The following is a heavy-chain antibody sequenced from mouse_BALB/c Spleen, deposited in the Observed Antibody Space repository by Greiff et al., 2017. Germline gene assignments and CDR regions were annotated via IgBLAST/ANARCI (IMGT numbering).Heavy chain of an antibody. D-gene: IGHD2-14*01. CDR3: ARGYRYEAWFAY. V-gene: IGHV5-4*02. CDR2: ISDGGSYT. J-gene: IGHJ3*01. CDR1: GFTFSDYY. Sequence: EVKLMESGGGLVKPGGSLKLSCAASGFTFSDYYMYWVRQTPEKRLEWVATISDGGSYTYYPDSVKGRFTISRDNAKNNLYLQMSSLKSEDTAMYYCARGYRYEAWFAYWGQGTLVTVSA.